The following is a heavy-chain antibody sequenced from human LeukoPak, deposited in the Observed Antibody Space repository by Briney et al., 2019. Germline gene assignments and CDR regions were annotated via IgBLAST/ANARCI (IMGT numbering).Heavy chain of an antibody. J-gene: IGHJ4*02. V-gene: IGHV5-51*01. CDR3: ARHLNGNDFWSGDFDY. CDR2: IYPSDSGT. Sequence: GESLKISCKTSGYSFTDYWIGWVRQMPGKGLEWMGFIYPSDSGTRYSPSFQGQVTISADKSISTAYLQWSSLKASDTAMYYCARHLNGNDFWSGDFDYWGQGTLVTVSS. D-gene: IGHD3-3*01. CDR1: GYSFTDYW.